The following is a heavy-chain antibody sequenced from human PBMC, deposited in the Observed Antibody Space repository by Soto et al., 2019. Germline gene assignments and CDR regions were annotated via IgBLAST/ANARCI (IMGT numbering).Heavy chain of an antibody. V-gene: IGHV1-18*04. CDR1: GYAFTSYG. D-gene: IGHD2-15*01. CDR3: ARAFCSGGTWYNS. Sequence: QIQLVQSGAAVKKPGASVKVSCKASGYAFTSYGISWARQAPGQGLEWMGWISPYNGETDYAPKFQGRVTMTTDTATGTGYMELMSLRSDDTAVYYGARAFCSGGTWYNSWGEGTLVTVSS. J-gene: IGHJ5*01. CDR2: ISPYNGET.